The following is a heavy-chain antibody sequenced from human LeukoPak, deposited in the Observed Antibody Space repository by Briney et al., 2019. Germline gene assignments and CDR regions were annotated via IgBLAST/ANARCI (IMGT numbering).Heavy chain of an antibody. D-gene: IGHD2-2*01. CDR1: GFTFSSSG. CDR2: ISYDGSNK. J-gene: IGHJ6*03. V-gene: IGHV3-30*04. Sequence: GGSLRLSCAASGFTFSSSGLHWVRQAPGKGLEWVAIISYDGSNKYYADSVKGRFTISRDNSKNTLYLQMNSLRPGDTAVYYCARAGGYCTTTRCYYYYYMDVWGKGTTVTVSS. CDR3: ARAGGYCTTTRCYYYYYMDV.